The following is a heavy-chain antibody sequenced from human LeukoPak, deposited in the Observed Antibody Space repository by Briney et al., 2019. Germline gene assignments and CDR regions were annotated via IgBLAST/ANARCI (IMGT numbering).Heavy chain of an antibody. J-gene: IGHJ3*02. CDR2: INHSGST. CDR1: GGSFNDYY. CDR3: ARDRSYYYDSSGYEDAFDI. V-gene: IGHV4-34*01. Sequence: KASETLSLTCALYGGSFNDYYWSWICQPPGKGLEWIGEINHSGSTNYNPSLKSRVTISVDTSKNQFSLKLSSVTAADTAVYYCARDRSYYYDSSGYEDAFDIWGQGTMVTVSS. D-gene: IGHD3-22*01.